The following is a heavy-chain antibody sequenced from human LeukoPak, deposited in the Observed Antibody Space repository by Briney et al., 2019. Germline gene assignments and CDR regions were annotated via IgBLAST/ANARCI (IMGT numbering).Heavy chain of an antibody. CDR1: GYSISSGYY. J-gene: IGHJ6*03. V-gene: IGHV4-38-2*01. Sequence: SETLSLTCAVSGYSISSGYYWGWIRQPPGKGLEWIGSIYHSGSTYYNPSLKSRVAISVDTSKNQFSLKLSSVTAADTAVYYCARTRDYYYYMDVWGKGTTVTVSS. CDR3: ARTRDYYYYMDV. CDR2: IYHSGST.